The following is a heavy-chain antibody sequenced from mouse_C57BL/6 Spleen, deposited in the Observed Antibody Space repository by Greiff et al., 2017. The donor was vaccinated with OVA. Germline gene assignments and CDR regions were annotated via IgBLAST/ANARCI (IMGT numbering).Heavy chain of an antibody. CDR1: GYTFTDYN. D-gene: IGHD1-1*01. CDR3: ARNHYYGSSYDY. CDR2: INPNNGGT. Sequence: EVQLQQSGPELVKPGASVKMSCKASGYTFTDYNMHWVKQSHGKSLEWIGYINPNNGGTSYNQKFKGKATLTVNKSSSTAYMELRSLTSEDSAVYYCARNHYYGSSYDYWGQGTTLTVSS. V-gene: IGHV1-22*01. J-gene: IGHJ2*01.